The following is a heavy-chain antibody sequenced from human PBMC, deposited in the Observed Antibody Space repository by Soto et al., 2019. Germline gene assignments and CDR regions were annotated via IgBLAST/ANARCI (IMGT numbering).Heavy chain of an antibody. CDR2: IKGDGSAT. Sequence: GGSLRLSCAVSGITIRDYAMSWVRQAPGKGLEWVSSIKGDGSATWYADSVKGRFAISRDDSKKTLYLQMNSLRIGDTALYYCARSGWGDNILLDYCGQGTLVTGSS. CDR1: GITIRDYA. D-gene: IGHD6-19*01. J-gene: IGHJ4*02. CDR3: ARSGWGDNILLDY. V-gene: IGHV3-23*01.